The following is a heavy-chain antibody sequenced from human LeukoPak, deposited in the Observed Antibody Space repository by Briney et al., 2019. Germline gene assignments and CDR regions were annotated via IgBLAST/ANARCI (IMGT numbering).Heavy chain of an antibody. V-gene: IGHV1-2*02. Sequence: ASVKVSSTASVYAFADFDKHWRPQAPGQGLEWMGWISPNSGVTHYAQKFQGRVTMTRDTSISTVYMDLSRLRSDDTAVYYCARRIWSSRWYFASWGQGALVTGSS. D-gene: IGHD6-13*01. CDR2: ISPNSGVT. J-gene: IGHJ4*02. CDR1: VYAFADFD. CDR3: ARRIWSSRWYFAS.